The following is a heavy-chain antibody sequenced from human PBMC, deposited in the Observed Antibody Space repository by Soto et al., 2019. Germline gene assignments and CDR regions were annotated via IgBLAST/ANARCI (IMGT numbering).Heavy chain of an antibody. CDR2: IVHLYGTT. J-gene: IGHJ6*02. CDR3: AFRIGVMRDGMDV. CDR1: GLTFSNYA. V-gene: IGHV1-69*01. Sequence: QGQLVQSGAEVKKPGSSVKVSCKASGLTFSNYAVSWVRQAPGQGPEWMGGIVHLYGTTNYAQRFQGRLTITADESTSTTYMELSSLTFDDTAVYYCAFRIGVMRDGMDVWGRGTTVTVSS. D-gene: IGHD2-21*01.